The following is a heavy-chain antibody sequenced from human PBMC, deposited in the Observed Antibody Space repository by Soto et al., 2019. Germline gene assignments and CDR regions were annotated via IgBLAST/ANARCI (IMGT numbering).Heavy chain of an antibody. CDR1: GFTFSNYA. CDR3: AKVPTAVISGSYYFDS. V-gene: IGHV3-23*01. J-gene: IGHJ4*02. Sequence: EVQLLDSGGGLVQPGGSLRLSCAASGFTFSNYAMSWVRQAPGKGLEWVSAISGGGSTYYADSSKGRFTISRDNSKNTLYLQMNRLRAEDTAVYCCAKVPTAVISGSYYFDSWGQGTLVTVSS. CDR2: ISGGGST. D-gene: IGHD3-16*02.